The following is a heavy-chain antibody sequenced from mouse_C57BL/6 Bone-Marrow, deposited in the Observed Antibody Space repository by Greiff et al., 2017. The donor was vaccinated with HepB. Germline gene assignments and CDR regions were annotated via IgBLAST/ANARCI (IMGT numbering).Heavy chain of an antibody. CDR1: GFSFNTYA. D-gene: IGHD2-12*01. V-gene: IGHV10-1*01. J-gene: IGHJ3*01. Sequence: EVMLVESGGGLVQPKGSLKLSCAASGFSFNTYAMNWVRQAPGKGLEWVARIRSKSNNYATYYADSVKDRFTISRDDSESMLYLQMNNLKTEDTAMYYCVKSYHGEGFAYWGQGTLVTVSA. CDR3: VKSYHGEGFAY. CDR2: IRSKSNNYAT.